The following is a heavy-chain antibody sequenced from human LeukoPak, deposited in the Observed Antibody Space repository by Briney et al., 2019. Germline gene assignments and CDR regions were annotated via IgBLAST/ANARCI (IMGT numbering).Heavy chain of an antibody. V-gene: IGHV5-51*01. J-gene: IGHJ5*02. Sequence: RGESLKISCKGSGYSFTSYWIGWVRQMPGEGLEWMGIIYPGDSDTRYSPSFQGQVTISADKSISTAYLQWSSLKASDTAMYYCARQRGYCSGGSCYPGYNWFDPWGQGTLVTVSS. CDR1: GYSFTSYW. D-gene: IGHD2-15*01. CDR3: ARQRGYCSGGSCYPGYNWFDP. CDR2: IYPGDSDT.